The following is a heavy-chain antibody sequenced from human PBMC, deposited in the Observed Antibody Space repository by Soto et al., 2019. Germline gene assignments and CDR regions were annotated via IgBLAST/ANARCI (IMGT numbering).Heavy chain of an antibody. CDR1: GGSISSGDYY. V-gene: IGHV4-30-4*01. J-gene: IGHJ4*02. CDR3: ARVPFYDSSGRSYYFDY. D-gene: IGHD3-22*01. CDR2: IYYSGST. Sequence: QVQLQESGPGLVKPSQTLSLTCTVSGGSISSGDYYWSWIRQPPGKGLECIGYIYYSGSTYYNPSLKSRVTISVDTSKHQFSLKLSSVTAADTAVYYCARVPFYDSSGRSYYFDYWGQGTLVTVSS.